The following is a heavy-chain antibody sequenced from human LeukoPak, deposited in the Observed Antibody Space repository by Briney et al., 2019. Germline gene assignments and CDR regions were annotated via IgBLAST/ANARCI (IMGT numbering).Heavy chain of an antibody. CDR1: GVTISTFS. CDR3: ARSWDGARDY. CDR2: IYYGGST. J-gene: IGHJ4*02. V-gene: IGHV4-59*01. D-gene: IGHD1-26*01. Sequence: SETLSLTCSVSGVTISTFSWSWLRQAPGKGLEWIGYIYYGGSTNYKPSLKSRVTISVDKSKNQFSLKLSTVTAADTAVYYCARSWDGARDYWGQGTLVTVSS.